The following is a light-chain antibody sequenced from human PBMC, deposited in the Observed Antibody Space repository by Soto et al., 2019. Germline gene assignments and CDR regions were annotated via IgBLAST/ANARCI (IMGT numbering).Light chain of an antibody. J-gene: IGLJ3*02. CDR2: STN. V-gene: IGLV8-61*01. CDR1: SGSVSTSYY. CDR3: VLYMGSGNWV. Sequence: QAVVTQEPSFSVSPGGTVTLTCGLSSGSVSTSYYPSRYQQTPGQAPRTLIYSTNTRSSGVPDRFSGSILGNKAALTITGAQAYDESDYYCVLYMGSGNWVFGGGTKLTVL.